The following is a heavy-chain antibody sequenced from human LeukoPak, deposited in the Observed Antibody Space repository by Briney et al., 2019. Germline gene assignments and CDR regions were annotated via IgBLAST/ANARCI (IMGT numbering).Heavy chain of an antibody. CDR1: GYTFTAYY. CDR3: ARDGELGWFDP. Sequence: ASVKVSCKASGYTFTAYYLHWVRQAPGQGLKWMGWVNPNSGDTRYAQIFQGRVTMTRDTLSSTVYMELSSLRFDDTAVYYCARDGELGWFDPWGQGSLVSVSS. D-gene: IGHD7-27*01. V-gene: IGHV1-2*02. J-gene: IGHJ5*02. CDR2: VNPNSGDT.